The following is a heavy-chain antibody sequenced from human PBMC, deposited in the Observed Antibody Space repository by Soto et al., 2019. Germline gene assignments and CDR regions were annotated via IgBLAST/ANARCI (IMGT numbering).Heavy chain of an antibody. CDR1: GCSISSYY. CDR3: ARLETAYDILTGYYFLY. D-gene: IGHD3-9*01. CDR2: IYYSGST. J-gene: IGHJ4*02. Sequence: SETLSLTCTVSGCSISSYYWSWIRQPPGKGLEWIGYIYYSGSTNYNPSLKSRVTISVDTSKNQFSLKLSSVTAADTAVYYCARLETAYDILTGYYFLYWGQGTLVTVSS. V-gene: IGHV4-59*08.